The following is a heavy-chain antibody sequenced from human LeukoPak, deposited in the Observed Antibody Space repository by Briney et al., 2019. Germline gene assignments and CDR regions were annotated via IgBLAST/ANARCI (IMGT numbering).Heavy chain of an antibody. V-gene: IGHV4-31*03. Sequence: PSETLSLTCTVSGGSISSGGYYWSWVRQHPGKGLEWIGYIYYSGSTYYNPSLKSRVTISVDTSKNQFSLKLSSVTAADTAVYYCARESRRFGELSCWGQGTLVTVSS. CDR3: ARESRRFGELSC. CDR2: IYYSGST. CDR1: GGSISSGGYY. D-gene: IGHD3-10*01. J-gene: IGHJ4*02.